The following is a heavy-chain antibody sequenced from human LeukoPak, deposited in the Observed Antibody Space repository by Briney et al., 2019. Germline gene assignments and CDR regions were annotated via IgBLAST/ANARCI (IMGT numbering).Heavy chain of an antibody. CDR3: ARVSRYYGSGSYYFDY. J-gene: IGHJ4*02. D-gene: IGHD3-10*01. V-gene: IGHV1-69*02. CDR2: IIPFLGIA. Sequence: GSSVKVSCKASGGTFSSYTISWVRQAPGQGLEWMGRIIPFLGIANYAQKFQGRVTITADKSTSTAYMELSSLRSEDTAVYYCARVSRYYGSGSYYFDYWGQGTLVTVSS. CDR1: GGTFSSYT.